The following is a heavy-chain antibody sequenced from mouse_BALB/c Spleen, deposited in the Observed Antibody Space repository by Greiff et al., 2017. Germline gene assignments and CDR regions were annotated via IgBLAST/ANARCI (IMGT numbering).Heavy chain of an antibody. CDR2: IWAGGST. V-gene: IGHV2-9*02. D-gene: IGHD2-14*01. CDR1: GFSLTSYG. Sequence: QVQLKESGPGLVAPSQSLSITCTVSGFSLTSYGVHWVHQPPGKGLEWLGVIWAGGSTNYNSALMSRLSISKDNSKSQVFLKMNSLQTDDTAMYYCAKYDAWFAYWGQGTLVTVSA. CDR3: AKYDAWFAY. J-gene: IGHJ3*01.